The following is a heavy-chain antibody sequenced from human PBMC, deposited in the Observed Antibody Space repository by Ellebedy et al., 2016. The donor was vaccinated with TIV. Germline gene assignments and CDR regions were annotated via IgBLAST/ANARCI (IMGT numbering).Heavy chain of an antibody. CDR3: ARDPLRVVMPVGVFDV. CDR1: GFTFSSYD. Sequence: GESLKISCAASGFTFSSYDMHWVRQAPGKGLEWVALIWYDGSNKHYADSVKGRFTISRDDSKNMVYLQMNSLRADDAAVYYCARDPLRVVMPVGVFDVWGQGTTVTVSS. CDR2: IWYDGSNK. V-gene: IGHV3-33*01. J-gene: IGHJ3*01. D-gene: IGHD3-3*01.